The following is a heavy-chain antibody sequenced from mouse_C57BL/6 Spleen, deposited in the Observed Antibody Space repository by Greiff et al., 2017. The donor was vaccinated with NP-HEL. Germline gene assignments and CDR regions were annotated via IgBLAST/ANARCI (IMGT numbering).Heavy chain of an antibody. J-gene: IGHJ3*01. V-gene: IGHV1-69*01. Sequence: QVQLQQPGAELVMPGASVKLSCKASGYTFTSYWMHWVKQRPGPGLEWIGEIDPSDSYTNYNQKFKVKSTLTVDKSSSTAYMQLSSLTSDDSAVYYCAKLGSWFAYWGQGTLVNVSA. CDR3: AKLGSWFAY. D-gene: IGHD4-1*01. CDR1: GYTFTSYW. CDR2: IDPSDSYT.